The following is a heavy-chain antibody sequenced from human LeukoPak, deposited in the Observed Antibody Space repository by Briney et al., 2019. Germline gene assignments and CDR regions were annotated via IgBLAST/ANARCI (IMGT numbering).Heavy chain of an antibody. D-gene: IGHD3-16*01. J-gene: IGHJ3*02. V-gene: IGHV3-74*01. CDR2: VNGDGSTT. Sequence: GGSLRLSCAASGFTFPIYWMHWVRQAPGKGLVWVSRVNGDGSTTTYADSVKGRFTISRDSAKNTVYLQMDSLRAEDTAVYYCTRPQHGDLYAFDIWGQGTMVTVSS. CDR3: TRPQHGDLYAFDI. CDR1: GFTFPIYW.